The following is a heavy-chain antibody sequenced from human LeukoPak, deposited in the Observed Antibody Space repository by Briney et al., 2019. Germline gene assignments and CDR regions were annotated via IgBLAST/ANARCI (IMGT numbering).Heavy chain of an antibody. J-gene: IGHJ4*02. D-gene: IGHD3-22*01. V-gene: IGHV4-4*07. Sequence: KPSETLSLTCTVSGGSISSYYWSWIRQPAGKGLEWIGRIYTSGSTNYNPSLKSRVTMSVDTSKNQFSLKLSSVTAADTAVYYCARLTVGYDSSGDLYYFDYWGQGTLVTVSS. CDR2: IYTSGST. CDR1: GGSISSYY. CDR3: ARLTVGYDSSGDLYYFDY.